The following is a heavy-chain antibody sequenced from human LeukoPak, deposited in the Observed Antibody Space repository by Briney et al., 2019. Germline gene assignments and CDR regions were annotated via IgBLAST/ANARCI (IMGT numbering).Heavy chain of an antibody. CDR2: ISYDGSNK. J-gene: IGHJ4*02. CDR1: GFTFSSYG. CDR3: AKEGVTMVRGVIKAIYFDY. Sequence: GGSLRLSCAASGFTFSSYGMHWVRQAPGKGLEWVAVISYDGSNKYYADSVKGRFTISRDNSKNTLYLQMNGLRAEDTAVYYCAKEGVTMVRGVIKAIYFDYWGQGTLVTVSS. D-gene: IGHD3-10*01. V-gene: IGHV3-30*18.